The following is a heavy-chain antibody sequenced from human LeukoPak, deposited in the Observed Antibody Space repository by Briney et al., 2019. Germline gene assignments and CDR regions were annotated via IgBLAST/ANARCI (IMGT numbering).Heavy chain of an antibody. V-gene: IGHV1-24*01. D-gene: IGHD1-26*01. J-gene: IGHJ4*02. CDR1: GHTLTDLS. CDR2: IDPEDGET. Sequence: ASVKVSCKVSGHTLTDLSTHWVRQAPGGGLEWMGTIDPEDGETIYAQKFQGRVTMTEDTATDTAYMELRSLRPEDTAVYYCATGGIYSLLDYWGQGTLVTVSS. CDR3: ATGGIYSLLDY.